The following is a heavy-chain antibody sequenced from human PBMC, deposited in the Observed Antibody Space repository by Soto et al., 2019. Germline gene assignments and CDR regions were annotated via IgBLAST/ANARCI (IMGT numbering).Heavy chain of an antibody. V-gene: IGHV3-66*01. J-gene: IGHJ3*02. D-gene: IGHD3-22*01. CDR3: ARDEDYYDSSGYYWPDAFDI. CDR2: IYSGGST. CDR1: GFTVSSNY. Sequence: GGSLRLSCAASGFTVSSNYMSWVRQAPGKGLEWVSVIYSGGSTYYADSVKGRFTISRDNSKNTLYLQMNSLRAEDTAVYYCARDEDYYDSSGYYWPDAFDIWGQGAMVTVSS.